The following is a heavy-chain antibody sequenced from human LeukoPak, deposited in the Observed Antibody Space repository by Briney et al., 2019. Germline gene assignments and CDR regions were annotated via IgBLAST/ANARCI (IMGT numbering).Heavy chain of an antibody. CDR2: ISSSSSYI. CDR1: GFTFNRYA. J-gene: IGHJ3*02. V-gene: IGHV3-21*01. D-gene: IGHD6-19*01. CDR3: ARVEQWLVRRRAFDI. Sequence: GGSLRLSCAASGFTFNRYAMTWVRQAPGKGLEWVSSISSSSSYIYYADSVKGRFTISRDNAKNSLYLQMNSLRAEDTAVYYCARVEQWLVRRRAFDIWGQGTMVTVSS.